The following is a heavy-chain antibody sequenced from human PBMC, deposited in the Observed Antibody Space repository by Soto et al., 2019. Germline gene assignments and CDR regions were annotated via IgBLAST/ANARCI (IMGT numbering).Heavy chain of an antibody. CDR2: MSWDGSHK. CDR3: ARWYYYETSRYFDY. CDR1: GFTLTNFA. Sequence: QVQLVESGGGVVQPGRSLRLSCAASGFTLTNFAMHWVRQAPGKGLGWVAAMSWDGSHKYYADSVRGRFTISRDSSKNTLYLQMDSLGAEDTAIYYCARWYYYETSRYFDYWGQGTLVTVSS. V-gene: IGHV3-30*14. D-gene: IGHD3-22*01. J-gene: IGHJ4*02.